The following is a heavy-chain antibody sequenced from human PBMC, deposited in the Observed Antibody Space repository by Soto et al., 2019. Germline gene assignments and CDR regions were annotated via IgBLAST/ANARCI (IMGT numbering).Heavy chain of an antibody. CDR3: ASSLGYSCSGGCLHYYFDY. CDR1: GFTFRDYA. Sequence: GGSLRLSCAASGFTFRDYAMSWVRQAPGKGLDWVSGIGSSGGTTHLADSVKGRFTISRDNSKNMLYLEMNSLKTEDTAVYYCASSLGYSCSGGCLHYYFDYWGQGTLVTVSS. V-gene: IGHV3-23*01. CDR2: IGSSGGTT. D-gene: IGHD2-15*01. J-gene: IGHJ4*02.